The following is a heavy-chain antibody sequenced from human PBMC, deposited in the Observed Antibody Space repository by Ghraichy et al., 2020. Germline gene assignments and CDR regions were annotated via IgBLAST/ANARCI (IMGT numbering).Heavy chain of an antibody. J-gene: IGHJ5*02. Sequence: GGSLRLSCVASGFTFSNSTMHWVRQAPGKGLEWVSSISSSSNYIYYADSVKDRFTISRDNAKNSLDLQMNSLRAEDTAVYYCARGHYDFWTGYLLAWGQGTLVTVSS. CDR1: GFTFSNST. V-gene: IGHV3-21*01. CDR3: ARGHYDFWTGYLLA. D-gene: IGHD3-3*01. CDR2: ISSSSNYI.